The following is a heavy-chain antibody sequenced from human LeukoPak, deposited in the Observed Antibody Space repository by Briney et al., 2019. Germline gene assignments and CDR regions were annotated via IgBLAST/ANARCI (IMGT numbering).Heavy chain of an antibody. CDR2: IYYSGST. D-gene: IGHD3-22*01. CDR1: GGSISSYY. CDR3: ARAYYYDSSGYSYWYFDL. V-gene: IGHV4-59*01. J-gene: IGHJ2*01. Sequence: SETLSLTCTVSGGSISSYYWSWIRQPPGKGLEWSGYIYYSGSTNYNPSLKSRVTISVDTSKNQFSLKLSSVTAADTVVYYCARAYYYDSSGYSYWYFDLWGRGTLVTVSS.